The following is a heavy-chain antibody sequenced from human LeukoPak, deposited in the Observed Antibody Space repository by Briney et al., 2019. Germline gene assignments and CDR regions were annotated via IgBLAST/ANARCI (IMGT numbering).Heavy chain of an antibody. D-gene: IGHD3-10*01. Sequence: GGSLRLSCAASGFTFSSYAMSWVRQAPGKGLEWVSAISGSGGSTYYADSVKGRFTISRDNSKNTLYLQMNSLRAEDTAVYYCAKDRGGGGKRPDFDYWGQGTLVTVSS. CDR3: AKDRGGGGKRPDFDY. V-gene: IGHV3-23*01. J-gene: IGHJ4*02. CDR1: GFTFSSYA. CDR2: ISGSGGST.